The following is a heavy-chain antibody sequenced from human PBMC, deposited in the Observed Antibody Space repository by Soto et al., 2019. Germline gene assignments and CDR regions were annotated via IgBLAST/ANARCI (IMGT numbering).Heavy chain of an antibody. CDR2: IYHSGST. CDR3: AGGIAARPLGY. D-gene: IGHD6-6*01. J-gene: IGHJ4*02. V-gene: IGHV4-30-2*01. CDR1: GGSISSGGYS. Sequence: QLQLQESGSGLVKPSQTLSLTCAVSGGSISSGGYSWSWIRQPPGKGLEWIGYIYHSGSTYYNPSPTSRCSISVDRSKNQFSLKLSSLTAADTAVYSCAGGIAARPLGYWGQGTLVTVSS.